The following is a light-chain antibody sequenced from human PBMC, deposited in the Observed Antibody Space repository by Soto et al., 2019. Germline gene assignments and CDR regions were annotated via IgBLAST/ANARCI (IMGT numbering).Light chain of an antibody. J-gene: IGKJ3*01. V-gene: IGKV1-5*01. Sequence: DIQMTQSPSTLSASIGDTVTISCRTSQTINNLLAWYQKKPGQAPEPLIFVASTVNPGVPPRLSGSGSGTGFTHTIRNLRPDDFASYYCQHYVLYGRLTFGRGSTVEIK. CDR2: VAS. CDR1: QTINNL. CDR3: QHYVLYGRLT.